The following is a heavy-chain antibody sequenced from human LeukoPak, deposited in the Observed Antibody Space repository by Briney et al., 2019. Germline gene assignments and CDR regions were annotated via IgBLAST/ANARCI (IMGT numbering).Heavy chain of an antibody. CDR3: AKDRGDSSGYYGY. D-gene: IGHD3-22*01. J-gene: IGHJ4*02. V-gene: IGHV3-23*01. Sequence: GGSLRLSCAASGFTFSSNAMSWARQAPGKGLEWVSAISGSGGRTYYADSVKGRFTISRDNSKNTLYLQMNSLRAEDTAVYNCAKDRGDSSGYYGYWGQGTLVTVSS. CDR1: GFTFSSNA. CDR2: ISGSGGRT.